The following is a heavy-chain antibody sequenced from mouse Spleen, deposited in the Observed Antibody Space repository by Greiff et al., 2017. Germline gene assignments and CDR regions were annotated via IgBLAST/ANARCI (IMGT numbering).Heavy chain of an antibody. CDR2: ISSGGGNT. D-gene: IGHD2-2*01. J-gene: IGHJ3*01. CDR1: GFTFSSYA. V-gene: IGHV5-9-3*01. CDR3: ARQYGYDEGFAY. Sequence: EVQRVESGGGLVKLGGSLKLSCAASGFTFSSYAMSWVRQTPEKRLEWVATISSGGGNTYYPDSVKGRFTISRDNAKNTLYLQMSSLKSEDTAMYYCARQYGYDEGFAYWGQGTLVTVSA.